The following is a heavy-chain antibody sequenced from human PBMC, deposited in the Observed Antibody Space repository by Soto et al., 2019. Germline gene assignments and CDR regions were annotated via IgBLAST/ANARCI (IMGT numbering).Heavy chain of an antibody. V-gene: IGHV3-15*07. J-gene: IGHJ4*02. D-gene: IGHD5-12*01. CDR2: IKSKTDGGTT. CDR1: GFTFSNAW. CDR3: TTDQGRWLPGYFDY. Sequence: EVQLVESGGGLVKPGGSLRLSCAASGFTFSNAWMNWVRQAPGKGLEWVGRIKSKTDGGTTDYAAPVKGRFTISRDDSKNTLYLQMNSLKTEDTAVYYCTTDQGRWLPGYFDYWGQGTLVTVSS.